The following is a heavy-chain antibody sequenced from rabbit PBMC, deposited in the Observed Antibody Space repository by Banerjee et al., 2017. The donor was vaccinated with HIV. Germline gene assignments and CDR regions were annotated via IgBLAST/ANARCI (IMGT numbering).Heavy chain of an antibody. D-gene: IGHD4-1*01. J-gene: IGHJ4*01. Sequence: QQQLEESGGGLVKPGGTLTLTCTASGFSFSSSYWICWVRQAPGKGLEWIACIAAGGSGSTYYASWAKGRFTISKTSSTTVTLQMTSLTAADTATYFCARDLAGVTGWNFNLWGQGTLVTVS. CDR3: ARDLAGVTGWNFNL. CDR1: GFSFSSSYW. CDR2: IAAGGSGST. V-gene: IGHV1S45*01.